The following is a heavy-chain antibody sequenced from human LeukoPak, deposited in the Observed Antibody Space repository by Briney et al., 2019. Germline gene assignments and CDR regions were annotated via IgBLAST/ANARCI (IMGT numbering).Heavy chain of an antibody. D-gene: IGHD1-26*01. Sequence: GGSLRLSCAASGFTFSSYWMHWVRQAPGKGLVWVSRINSDGSSTSYADSVKGRFTISRDNAKKTLYLQMNSLRAEDTAVYYCVRDSGRYSGSYPFDYWGQGTLVTVSS. CDR2: INSDGSST. V-gene: IGHV3-74*01. CDR3: VRDSGRYSGSYPFDY. J-gene: IGHJ4*02. CDR1: GFTFSSYW.